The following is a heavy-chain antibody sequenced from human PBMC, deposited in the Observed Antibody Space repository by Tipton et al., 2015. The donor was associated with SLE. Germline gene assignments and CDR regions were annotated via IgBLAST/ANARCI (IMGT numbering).Heavy chain of an antibody. CDR1: GGSFSGYY. CDR3: ARTSIAGLGDAFDI. D-gene: IGHD6-6*01. J-gene: IGHJ3*02. V-gene: IGHV4-34*01. Sequence: GLVKPSETLSLTCAVYGGSFSGYYWSWIRQPPGKGLEWIGEINHSGSTNYNPSLKSRVTISVDTSKNQFSLKLSSVTAADTAVYYCARTSIAGLGDAFDIWGQGTMVTVSS. CDR2: INHSGST.